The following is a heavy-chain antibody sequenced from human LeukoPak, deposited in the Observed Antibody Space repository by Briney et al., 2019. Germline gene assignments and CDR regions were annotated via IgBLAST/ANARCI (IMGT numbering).Heavy chain of an antibody. V-gene: IGHV4-59*08. CDR3: AKLGHSDGWYLGAFDI. J-gene: IGHJ3*02. Sequence: SETLSLTCAVSGGSITGHYWNWIRQTPGMRLEWIGYTSYSRTTIYNSYFKGRATISIDTSKIHLYLNLTSVTATDTAVYYCAKLGHSDGWYLGAFDIWGQGTTVIVSS. D-gene: IGHD6-19*01. CDR2: TSYSRTT. CDR1: GGSITGHY.